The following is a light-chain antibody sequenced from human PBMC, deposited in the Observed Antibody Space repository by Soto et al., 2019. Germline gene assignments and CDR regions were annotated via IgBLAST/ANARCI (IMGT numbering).Light chain of an antibody. V-gene: IGKV3-11*01. J-gene: IGKJ4*01. CDR1: QSVSSY. CDR2: DAS. Sequence: EIVLTPSPATLSLSPGERATLSCRASQSVSSYLAWYQQKPGQAPRLLIYDASNRATGIPARFSGSGSGTDFTLTISSLEPEDFAVYYCQQRSNWPPGLTFGGGTKVDIK. CDR3: QQRSNWPPGLT.